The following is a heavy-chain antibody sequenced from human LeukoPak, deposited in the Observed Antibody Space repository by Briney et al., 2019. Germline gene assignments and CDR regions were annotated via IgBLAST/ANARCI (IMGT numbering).Heavy chain of an antibody. CDR2: ISWSSRSI. CDR3: AREGITAAADY. D-gene: IGHD6-13*01. V-gene: IGHV3-9*01. CDR1: GFTFDDYA. J-gene: IGHJ4*02. Sequence: GGSLRLSCAASGFTFDDYAMHWVRQAPGKGLEWVSGISWSSRSIAYADSVKGRFTISRDNAKNSLYLQLNNLRAEDTAVYYCAREGITAAADYWGQGTLVTVSS.